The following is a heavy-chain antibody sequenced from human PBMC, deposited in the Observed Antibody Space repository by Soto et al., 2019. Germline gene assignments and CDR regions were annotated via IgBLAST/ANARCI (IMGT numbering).Heavy chain of an antibody. D-gene: IGHD4-17*01. CDR2: ISSSSSTI. CDR1: GFTFSNYS. J-gene: IGHJ4*02. Sequence: GSLRLSCAASGFTFSNYSMNWVRQAPGKGLEWVSYISSSSSTIYYADSVKGRFTISRDNAKNSLYLQMNSLRAEDTAVYYCAILDDYGDLPFDYWGQGTLVTVSS. V-gene: IGHV3-48*01. CDR3: AILDDYGDLPFDY.